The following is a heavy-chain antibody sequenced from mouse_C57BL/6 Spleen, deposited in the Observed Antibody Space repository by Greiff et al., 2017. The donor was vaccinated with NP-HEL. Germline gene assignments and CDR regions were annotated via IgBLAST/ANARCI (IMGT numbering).Heavy chain of an antibody. V-gene: IGHV1-15*01. CDR2: IDPETGGT. Sequence: QVQLQQSGAELVRPGASVTLSCKASGYTFTDYEMHWVQPTPVPGLEWLGAIDPETGGTAYTQKFKGQAILTADKSSSTAYMGLRSLTSEDAAVYYCTYSNLYAMDYWGQGTSVTGSS. CDR3: TYSNLYAMDY. D-gene: IGHD2-5*01. CDR1: GYTFTDYE. J-gene: IGHJ4*01.